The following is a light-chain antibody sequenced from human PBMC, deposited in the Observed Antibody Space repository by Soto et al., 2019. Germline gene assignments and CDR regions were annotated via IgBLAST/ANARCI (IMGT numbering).Light chain of an antibody. J-gene: IGKJ5*01. CDR1: QSVSSNY. Sequence: EIVLTQSPGTLSLSPGERATLSCRASQSVSSNYLAWYQQKPGQAHKVLIYDASTRATGIQDRFSGGGSGTEFTLTIKSLQSEDSAVYYCQQHNQWPITFGQGTRLDI. CDR2: DAS. CDR3: QQHNQWPIT. V-gene: IGKV3D-20*02.